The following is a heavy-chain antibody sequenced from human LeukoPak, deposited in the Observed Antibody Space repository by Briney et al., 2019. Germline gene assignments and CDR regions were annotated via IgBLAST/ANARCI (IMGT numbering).Heavy chain of an antibody. CDR2: FDPEDGET. V-gene: IGHV1-24*01. D-gene: IGHD3-10*01. Sequence: GASVKVSCKVSGYTLTELSMHWVRQAPGKGLEWMGGFDPEDGETIYAQKFQGRVTITRDTSASTAYMELSSLRSEDTAVYYCARDTDYGSGSYYMGHYYFDYWGQGTLVTVSS. CDR3: ARDTDYGSGSYYMGHYYFDY. CDR1: GYTLTELS. J-gene: IGHJ4*02.